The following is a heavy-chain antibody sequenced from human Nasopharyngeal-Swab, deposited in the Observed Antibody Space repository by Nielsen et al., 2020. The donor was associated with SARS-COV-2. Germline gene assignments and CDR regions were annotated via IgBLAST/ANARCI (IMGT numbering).Heavy chain of an antibody. Sequence: SGPTLVKPTQTLTLTCTFSGFSLSTSGVGVGWIRQPPGKALEWLALIYWDDDKRYSPSLKSRLTITKDTSKNQVVLTMTNMDTVDAATYYCAVTNGGLDYWGQGTLVTVSS. CDR3: AVTNGGLDY. V-gene: IGHV2-5*02. D-gene: IGHD4-17*01. CDR1: GFSLSTSGVG. CDR2: IYWDDDK. J-gene: IGHJ4*02.